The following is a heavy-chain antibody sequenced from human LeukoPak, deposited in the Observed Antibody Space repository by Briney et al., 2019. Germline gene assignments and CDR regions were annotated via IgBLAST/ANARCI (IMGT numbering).Heavy chain of an antibody. V-gene: IGHV3-30*02. D-gene: IGHD5-18*01. CDR1: GNTLRSYC. CDR2: IRYDGSEE. Sequence: GGSPRLSRAASGNTLRSYCLHRGRPAPGKGVEMVAFIRYDGSEEYYADSVKGRFTISRDNSKKTLYLQTNSLRAEDTAVYYCAKGYTYTFDYFDSWGQGTLVTVSS. J-gene: IGHJ4*02. CDR3: AKGYTYTFDYFDS.